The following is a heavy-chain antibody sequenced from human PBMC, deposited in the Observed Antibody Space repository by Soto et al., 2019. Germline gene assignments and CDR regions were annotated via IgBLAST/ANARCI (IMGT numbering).Heavy chain of an antibody. J-gene: IGHJ4*02. V-gene: IGHV4-4*02. Sequence: QVQLQESGPGLVKPSGTLSLTCVVSGASISNSHWLSWVRQPPGEGLEWIGEIYHSGSTNYNPSLGSRVTISVDKSKNQISLRLKSVTAADTAVYYCSKAAASCLESWGPGTLVTVSS. D-gene: IGHD6-25*01. CDR2: IYHSGST. CDR3: SKAAASCLES. CDR1: GASISNSHW.